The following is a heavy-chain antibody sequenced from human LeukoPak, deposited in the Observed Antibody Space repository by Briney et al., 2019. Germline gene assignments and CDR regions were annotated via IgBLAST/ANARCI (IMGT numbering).Heavy chain of an antibody. V-gene: IGHV1-46*01. D-gene: IGHD6-25*01. CDR3: ARDGAGAAAGGY. CDR1: GYTFTSYY. CDR2: INPTGGST. J-gene: IGHJ4*02. Sequence: GASVKVSCKASGYTFTSYYMHWVRQAPGQGLEWMGVINPTGGSTSYAQKFQGRVTMTTDTSTSTAYMELRSLRSDDTAVYYCARDGAGAAAGGYWGQGTLVTVSS.